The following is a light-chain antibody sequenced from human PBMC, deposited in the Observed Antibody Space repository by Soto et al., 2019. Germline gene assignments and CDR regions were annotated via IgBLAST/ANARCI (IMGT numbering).Light chain of an antibody. J-gene: IGLJ2*01. CDR1: SSDVGTYNY. CDR3: SSYTGSSTSVV. Sequence: SALTQPASVSGSPGQSITISCTGTSSDVGTYNYVSWYQQHPGKAPKLMIYDVSNRPSGVSDRFSGSKSGNTASLTISGLQAEDEADYYCSSYTGSSTSVVFGGGTKVTVL. CDR2: DVS. V-gene: IGLV2-14*01.